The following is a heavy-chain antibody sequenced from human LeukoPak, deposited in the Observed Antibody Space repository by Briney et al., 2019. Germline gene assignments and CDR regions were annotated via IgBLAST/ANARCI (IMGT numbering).Heavy chain of an antibody. CDR2: IYYSGST. D-gene: IGHD3-10*01. Sequence: SETLSLTCTVSGGSISSYYWSWIRQPPGKGLEWIGYIYYSGSTNYNPSLKSRVTISVDTSKNQFSLKLSSVTAADTAVYCCASTTMVRGGLPNLSFDYWGQGTLVTVSS. V-gene: IGHV4-59*01. J-gene: IGHJ4*02. CDR1: GGSISSYY. CDR3: ASTTMVRGGLPNLSFDY.